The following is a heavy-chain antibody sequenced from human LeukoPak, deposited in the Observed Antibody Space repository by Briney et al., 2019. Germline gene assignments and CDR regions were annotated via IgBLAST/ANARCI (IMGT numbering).Heavy chain of an antibody. CDR3: ARGDSSGYSLYFDY. J-gene: IGHJ4*02. CDR1: GGSISSSSYY. V-gene: IGHV4-39*07. CDR2: IYYSGST. Sequence: SETLSLTCTVSGGSISSSSYYWGWIRQPPGKGLEWIGSIYYSGSTYYNPSLKSRVTISVDTSKSQFSLKLSSVTAADTAVYYCARGDSSGYSLYFDYWGQGTLVTVSS. D-gene: IGHD3-22*01.